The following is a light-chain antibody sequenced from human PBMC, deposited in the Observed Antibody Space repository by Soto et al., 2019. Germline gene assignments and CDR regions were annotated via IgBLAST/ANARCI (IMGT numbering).Light chain of an antibody. J-gene: IGKJ1*01. V-gene: IGKV3-11*01. Sequence: EIVLTQSPATLSLSPGERATLSCRASQTVSSSLAWYQQKPGQAPRLLIYEASNRATGIPARFSGSGSGTDFTLTISNLEPEDFAVYYCQQRTKWITFGQGTKVDIK. CDR3: QQRTKWIT. CDR2: EAS. CDR1: QTVSSS.